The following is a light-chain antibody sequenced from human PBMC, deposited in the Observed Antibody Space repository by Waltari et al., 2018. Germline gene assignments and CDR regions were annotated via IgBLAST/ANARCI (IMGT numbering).Light chain of an antibody. CDR1: QSLVHRGGNTY. CDR2: KVS. Sequence: DAVLTQSPLSLPATLGLPASISCQSSQSLVHRGGNTYLNWFQQRPGQSPRRLIYKVSTRDSGVPDRFSGSGSGTDFTLKISRVEAEDFGVYYCMQGTHWPYTFGQGTRLEIK. CDR3: MQGTHWPYT. J-gene: IGKJ5*01. V-gene: IGKV2-30*02.